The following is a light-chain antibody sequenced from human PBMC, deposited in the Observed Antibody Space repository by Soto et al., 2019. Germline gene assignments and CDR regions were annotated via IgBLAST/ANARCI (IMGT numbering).Light chain of an antibody. J-gene: IGKJ1*01. Sequence: EIVLTQSPGTLSLSPGERATLSCRASQSVSSSRLAWYRQKPGQAPRLLIYGASSRATGIPDRFSGSGSGTDFTLTISSLQPDDFATYYCQHYNSYSEAFGQGTKVDNK. CDR2: GAS. CDR1: QSVSSSR. CDR3: QHYNSYSEA. V-gene: IGKV3-20*01.